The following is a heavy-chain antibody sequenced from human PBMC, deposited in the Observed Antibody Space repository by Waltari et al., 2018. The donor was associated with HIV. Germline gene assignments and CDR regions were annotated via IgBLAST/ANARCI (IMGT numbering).Heavy chain of an antibody. Sequence: QVQLVESGGGVVQPGRSLRLSCAASGFSFSSEAMHWVRQAPGKGLGWVAAISYDGRNKFYADSVKGRFTISRDNSKNTVYVEMSSLSPEDTAVYFCARDAAPPEYWGQGTLVTVSS. CDR1: GFSFSSEA. J-gene: IGHJ4*02. V-gene: IGHV3-30*04. CDR2: ISYDGRNK. CDR3: ARDAAPPEY.